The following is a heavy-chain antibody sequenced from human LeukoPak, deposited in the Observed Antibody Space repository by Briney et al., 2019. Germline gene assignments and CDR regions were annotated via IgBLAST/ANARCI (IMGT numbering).Heavy chain of an antibody. CDR3: ARDPPPSRYSSSYYYYMDV. CDR1: GFTVSSNY. Sequence: GGSLRLSRAASGFTVSSNYMSWVRQAPGKGLEWVSVIYSGGSTYYADSVKGRFTISRDNSKNTLYLQMNSLRAEDTAVYYCARDPPPSRYSSSYYYYMDVWGKGTTVTVSS. D-gene: IGHD6-13*01. V-gene: IGHV3-53*01. J-gene: IGHJ6*03. CDR2: IYSGGST.